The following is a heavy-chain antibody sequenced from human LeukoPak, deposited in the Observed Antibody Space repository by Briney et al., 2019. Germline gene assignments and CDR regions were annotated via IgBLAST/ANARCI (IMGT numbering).Heavy chain of an antibody. V-gene: IGHV3-23*01. CDR1: GFTFSSYS. J-gene: IGHJ5*02. CDR2: ISGSGGST. CDR3: AKDRRVRGVIDNNWFDP. D-gene: IGHD3-10*01. Sequence: GGSLRLSCAASGFTFSSYSMSWVRQAPGKGLEWVSAISGSGGSTYYADSVKGRFTISRDNSKNTLYLQMNSLRAEDTAVYYCAKDRRVRGVIDNNWFDPWGQGTLVTVSS.